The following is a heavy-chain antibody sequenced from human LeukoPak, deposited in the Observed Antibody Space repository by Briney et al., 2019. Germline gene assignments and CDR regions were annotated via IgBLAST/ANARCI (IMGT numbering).Heavy chain of an antibody. CDR2: ISDGGSDT. Sequence: GGSLRLSCAASGFTFSTYAMSWVRQAPGKGLAWVSTISDGGSDTHYADSVKGRFTISRDDSKNTLYLQMNSLRAEDTAVYYCAKALYGDYGRFDYWGQGTLVSVSS. CDR3: AKALYGDYGRFDY. J-gene: IGHJ4*02. D-gene: IGHD4-17*01. CDR1: GFTFSTYA. V-gene: IGHV3-23*01.